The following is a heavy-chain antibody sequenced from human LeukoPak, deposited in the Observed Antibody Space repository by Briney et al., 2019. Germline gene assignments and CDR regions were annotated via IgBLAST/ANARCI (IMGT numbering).Heavy chain of an antibody. CDR1: VFTFSSYW. Sequence: GGSLRLSCAASVFTFSSYWMSWVRQAPGKGLEWVGFIRSKAYGGTTQYAASVEGRFTISRDDSKGIAYLQINSLKTEYTAVYYCTRNHGSYYVSSGYLHCYYWVQGTLVTVSS. CDR3: TRNHGSYYVSSGYLHCYY. D-gene: IGHD3-22*01. V-gene: IGHV3-49*04. J-gene: IGHJ4*02. CDR2: IRSKAYGGTT.